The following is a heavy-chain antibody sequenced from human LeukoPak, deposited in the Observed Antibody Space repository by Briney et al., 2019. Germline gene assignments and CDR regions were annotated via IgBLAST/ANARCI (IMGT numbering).Heavy chain of an antibody. D-gene: IGHD2-2*01. Sequence: PSETLSLTCSVSGGSISSYYWSWIRQPPGKGLEWIGYIYYSGSTNYNPSLKSRVTISVDTSKNQFSLKLSSVTAADTAVYYCARGLLGYCSSTSCYSYYYYYYMDVWGKGTTVTISS. CDR1: GGSISSYY. J-gene: IGHJ6*03. V-gene: IGHV4-59*01. CDR3: ARGLLGYCSSTSCYSYYYYYYMDV. CDR2: IYYSGST.